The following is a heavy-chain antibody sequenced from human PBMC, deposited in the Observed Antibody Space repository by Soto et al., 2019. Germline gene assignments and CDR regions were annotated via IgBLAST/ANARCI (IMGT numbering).Heavy chain of an antibody. CDR3: ARVRFLEWLSEVNAFDP. V-gene: IGHV1-2*02. J-gene: IGHJ5*02. CDR2: INPNSGGT. D-gene: IGHD3-3*01. CDR1: GYTFTGYY. Sequence: ASVKVSCKASGYTFTGYYMHWVRQAPGQGLEWMGWINPNSGGTNYAQKFQGRVTMTRDTSISTAYMELSRLRSDDTAVYYCARVRFLEWLSEVNAFDPWGQGTLVTVS.